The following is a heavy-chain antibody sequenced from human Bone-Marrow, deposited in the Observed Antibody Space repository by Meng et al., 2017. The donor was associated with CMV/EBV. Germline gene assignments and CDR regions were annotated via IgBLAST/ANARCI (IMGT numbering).Heavy chain of an antibody. CDR2: IYYSGIT. J-gene: IGHJ4*02. V-gene: IGHV4-39*01. D-gene: IGHD3-3*01. CDR1: GGSISSSSYY. CDR3: ARLGATRYDFWSGYDSPFDY. Sequence: SETLSLTCTVSGGSISSSSYYWGWIRQPPGKGLEWIGSIYYSGITYYNPSLKSRVTISVDTSKNQFSLKLSSVTAADTAVYYCARLGATRYDFWSGYDSPFDYWGQGTLVTVSS.